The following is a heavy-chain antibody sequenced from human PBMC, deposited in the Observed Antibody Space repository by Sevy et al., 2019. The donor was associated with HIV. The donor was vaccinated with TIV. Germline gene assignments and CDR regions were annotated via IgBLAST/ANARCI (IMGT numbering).Heavy chain of an antibody. D-gene: IGHD3-9*01. CDR3: AKGPGDLDWLLFDY. J-gene: IGHJ4*02. CDR1: GFIFSGLA. Sequence: GGSLRLSCAASGFIFSGLAMSWFRQAPGKGLEWVSPVSGGGDTTNYADSVKGRFTLSRENSKNTLYLQMNSLRSEDTALYYCAKGPGDLDWLLFDYWGRGTLVTVSS. V-gene: IGHV3-23*01. CDR2: VSGGGDTT.